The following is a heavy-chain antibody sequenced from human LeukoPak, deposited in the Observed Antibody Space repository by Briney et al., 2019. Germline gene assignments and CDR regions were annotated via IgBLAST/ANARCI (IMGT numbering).Heavy chain of an antibody. Sequence: GGSLRLSSAASGFTFSRYYMHWVRQAPGKGLVWVSRINSDGSGTTYADSVKGRFTVSRDNAKNTLYLQMNSLRVEDTAMYYCTRVFAGDEYSSSGYWGQGTLVTVSS. CDR2: INSDGSGT. CDR1: GFTFSRYY. V-gene: IGHV3-74*01. CDR3: TRVFAGDEYSSSGY. J-gene: IGHJ4*02. D-gene: IGHD6-13*01.